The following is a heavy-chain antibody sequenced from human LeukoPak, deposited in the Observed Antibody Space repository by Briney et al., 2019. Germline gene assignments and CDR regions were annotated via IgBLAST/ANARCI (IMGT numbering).Heavy chain of an antibody. CDR2: INHSGST. CDR1: GGSFSGYY. CDR3: AXXXXXXXRLNIGRDSDYATGYYLDS. D-gene: IGHD5-12*01. V-gene: IGHV4-34*01. J-gene: IGHJ4*02. Sequence: SETLSLTCAVYGGSFSGYYWSWIRQPPGKGLEWIGEINHSGSTNYNPSLKSRVTISVDTSKNQFSLKLSSVSAADTAVYYCAXXXXXXXRLNIGRDSDYATGYYLDSWGQGTLVTVSS.